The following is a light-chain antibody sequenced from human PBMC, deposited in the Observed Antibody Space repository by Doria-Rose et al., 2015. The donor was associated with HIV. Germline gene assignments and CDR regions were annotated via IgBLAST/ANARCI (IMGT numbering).Light chain of an antibody. J-gene: IGKJ1*01. Sequence: EIVLTQSPGTLSLSPGERATLSCRASQSFSSTYLAWYQQKPDQATSLLIYDGSTTATGIPDRFSASGSGTDFTLTINRLEPEDFALYYCHQYGTSWTFGQGTKVEI. V-gene: IGKV3-20*01. CDR2: DGS. CDR1: QSFSSTY. CDR3: HQYGTSWT.